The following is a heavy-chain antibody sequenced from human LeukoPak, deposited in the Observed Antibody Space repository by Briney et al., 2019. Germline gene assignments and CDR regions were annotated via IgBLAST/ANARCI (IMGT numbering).Heavy chain of an antibody. V-gene: IGHV3-74*01. J-gene: IGHJ5*02. D-gene: IGHD3-22*01. CDR2: INSDGGST. CDR1: GFTFSNYW. Sequence: GGSLRLSCAASGFTFSNYWMHWVRQAPGKGLVWVSRINSDGGSTIYADSVKGRFTISRDNAKKTLYLQMNSLRAEDTAVYYCARDDSSGYSSWFDPWGQGTLVTVSS. CDR3: ARDDSSGYSSWFDP.